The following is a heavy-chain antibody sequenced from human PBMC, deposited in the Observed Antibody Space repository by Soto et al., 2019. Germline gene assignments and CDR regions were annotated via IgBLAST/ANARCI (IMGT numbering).Heavy chain of an antibody. CDR3: ARDTTGFDY. CDR2: IYYSGST. V-gene: IGHV4-59*01. CDR1: GGSISSYY. J-gene: IGHJ4*02. D-gene: IGHD4-17*01. Sequence: SETLSLTCTVSGGSISSYYWSWIRQPPGKGLEWIGYIYYSGSTNYNPSLKSRVTISVDTSKNQFSLKLSSVTAADTAVYYCARDTTGFDYWGQGTLVTVSS.